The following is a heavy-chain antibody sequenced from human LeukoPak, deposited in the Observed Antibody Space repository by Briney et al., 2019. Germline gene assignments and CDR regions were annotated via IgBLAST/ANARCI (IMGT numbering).Heavy chain of an antibody. CDR1: AFTFCSSA. J-gene: IGHJ4*02. V-gene: IGHV3-23*01. CDR3: STLSGYLHH. Sequence: PGGSLRLSCAASAFTFCSSARSWVRQAPGKGLEWVSTISASGVSTYYADSVKGRFTISRDTSKNTLYLQMNSLRAEDTAIYYCSTLSGYLHHWGQGTLVTVSS. D-gene: IGHD1-26*01. CDR2: ISASGVST.